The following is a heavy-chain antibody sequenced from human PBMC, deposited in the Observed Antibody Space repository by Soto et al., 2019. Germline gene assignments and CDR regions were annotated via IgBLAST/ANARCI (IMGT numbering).Heavy chain of an antibody. J-gene: IGHJ4*02. CDR1: GGSFRGYY. Sequence: SETLSLTCAVYGGSFRGYYCSWIRQPPGQGLEWIGYIYYSGSTYYNPSLKSRVTISVDTSKNQFSLKLSSVTAADTAVYYCARDAGPYSSSADFYFDYWGQGTLVTVSS. CDR2: IYYSGST. D-gene: IGHD6-6*01. V-gene: IGHV4-34*09. CDR3: ARDAGPYSSSADFYFDY.